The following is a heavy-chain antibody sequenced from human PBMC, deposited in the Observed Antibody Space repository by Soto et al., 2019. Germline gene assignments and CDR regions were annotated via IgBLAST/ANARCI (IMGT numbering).Heavy chain of an antibody. V-gene: IGHV1-18*01. Sequence: QVQLVQSGAEVKKPGASVKVSCKASGYTFTSYGISWVRQAPGQGLEWMGWISAYNGNTNYAQKLQGRVTMTTDTSTSTAYRELRSLRSDDTAVYYCARDLGRRHYYYGMDVWGQGTTVTVSS. J-gene: IGHJ6*02. D-gene: IGHD1-26*01. CDR3: ARDLGRRHYYYGMDV. CDR2: ISAYNGNT. CDR1: GYTFTSYG.